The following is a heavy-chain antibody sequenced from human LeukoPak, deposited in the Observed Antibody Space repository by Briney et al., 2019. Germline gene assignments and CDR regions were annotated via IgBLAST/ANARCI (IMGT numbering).Heavy chain of an antibody. Sequence: GGSLRLSCAASGFTFSSYDMHWVRQAPGKGLEWVAVISYDGSNKYYADSVKGRFTISRDNSKNTLYLQMNSLRAEDTAVYYCAKSMGYYDAFDIWGQGTMVTVSS. CDR1: GFTFSSYD. V-gene: IGHV3-30*18. CDR2: ISYDGSNK. CDR3: AKSMGYYDAFDI. J-gene: IGHJ3*02. D-gene: IGHD2-15*01.